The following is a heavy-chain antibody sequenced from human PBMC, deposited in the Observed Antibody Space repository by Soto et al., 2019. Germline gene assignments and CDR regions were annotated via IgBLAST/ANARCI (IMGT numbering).Heavy chain of an antibody. D-gene: IGHD6-13*01. CDR1: AGSISGYY. J-gene: IGHJ4*02. CDR2: IYYSGST. CDR3: ARLTTAGTRKFDY. V-gene: IGHV4-59*08. Sequence: SETLSLTCTVSAGSISGYYWSWIRQPPGKGLEWIGYIYYSGSTNYNPSLKSRLTISVDTSRNQFSRNLSSVTAADTAVYYCARLTTAGTRKFDYWGQGTLVTVSS.